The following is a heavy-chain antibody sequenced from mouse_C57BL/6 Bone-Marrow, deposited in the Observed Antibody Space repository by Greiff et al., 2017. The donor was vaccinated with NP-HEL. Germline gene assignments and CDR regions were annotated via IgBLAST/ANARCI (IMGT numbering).Heavy chain of an antibody. CDR1: GYTFTSYW. CDR2: IYPGNSDT. J-gene: IGHJ4*01. CDR3: TNGNYHYAMDY. V-gene: IGHV1-5*01. D-gene: IGHD2-1*01. Sequence: EVKLEESGTVLARPGASVKMSCKTSGYTFTSYWMHWVKQRPGQGLEWIGAIYPGNSDTSYNQKFKGKAKLTAVTSASTEYMELNSLTNEDSAVYYCTNGNYHYAMDYWGQGTSVTVSS.